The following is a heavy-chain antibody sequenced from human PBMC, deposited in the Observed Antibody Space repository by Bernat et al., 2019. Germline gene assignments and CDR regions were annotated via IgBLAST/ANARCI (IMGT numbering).Heavy chain of an antibody. J-gene: IGHJ4*02. Sequence: EVQLVQAGAEVKKPGESLKISCKGSGYSFTSYWISWVRQMPGKGLEWMGRSGPSHSYTHYSPSFQGHGTISSDKSISTAYLQWSSLKASDTAMYYRASLYCSGGSCYGGDYWGQGTLVTVSS. CDR3: ASLYCSGGSCYGGDY. CDR1: GYSFTSYW. D-gene: IGHD2-15*01. CDR2: SGPSHSYT. V-gene: IGHV5-10-1*01.